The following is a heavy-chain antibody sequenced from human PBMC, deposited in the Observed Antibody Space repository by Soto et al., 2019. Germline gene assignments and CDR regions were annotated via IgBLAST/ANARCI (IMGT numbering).Heavy chain of an antibody. D-gene: IGHD7-27*01. CDR3: ARELGMATIGYFDY. J-gene: IGHJ4*02. Sequence: SETLSLTCAVYCGSFSGYYWSWIRQPPGKGLEWIGEINHSGSTNYNPSLKSRVTISVDTSKNQFSLKLSSVTAADTAVYYCARELGMATIGYFDYWGQGTLVTVSS. CDR1: CGSFSGYY. CDR2: INHSGST. V-gene: IGHV4-34*01.